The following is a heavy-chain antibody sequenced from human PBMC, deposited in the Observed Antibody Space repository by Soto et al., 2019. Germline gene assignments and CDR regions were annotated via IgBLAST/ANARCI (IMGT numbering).Heavy chain of an antibody. Sequence: SETLSLTCAVYGGSFSGYYWSWIRQPPGKGLEWIGEINHSGSTNYNPSLKSRVTISVDTSKNQFSLKLSSVTAADTAVYYCAKCVAVAGTGVGYYYGMDVWGQGTTVTVSS. V-gene: IGHV4-34*01. CDR3: AKCVAVAGTGVGYYYGMDV. CDR2: INHSGST. J-gene: IGHJ6*02. CDR1: GGSFSGYY. D-gene: IGHD6-19*01.